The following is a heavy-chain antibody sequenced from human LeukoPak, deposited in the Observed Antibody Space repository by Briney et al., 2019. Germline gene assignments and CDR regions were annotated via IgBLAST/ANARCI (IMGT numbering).Heavy chain of an antibody. J-gene: IGHJ6*03. CDR1: GFLFISYG. D-gene: IGHD3-9*01. CDR2: LSGSGDST. Sequence: GGSLRLSCAASGFLFISYGMTWVRQAPEKGLEWVSTLSGSGDSTYYADSVKGRFTISRDNSKNTLFLEMNRLRAEDTAIYYCAKEAYYDILSGSEAEGFMDVWGKGTAVIVSS. V-gene: IGHV3-23*01. CDR3: AKEAYYDILSGSEAEGFMDV.